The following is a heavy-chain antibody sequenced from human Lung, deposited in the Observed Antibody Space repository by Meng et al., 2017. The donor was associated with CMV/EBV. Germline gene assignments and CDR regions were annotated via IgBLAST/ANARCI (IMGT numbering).Heavy chain of an antibody. D-gene: IGHD5/OR15-5a*01. J-gene: IGHJ4*02. Sequence: ASXXVSXKASGYRFTDFHMHWVRQAPGQGLEWMGWINSNSGATNYAQKFQGRVIMTRDTSITTAYLELPSLRPDDTAVYFCARVYAKGPLRSFDYLGQGTLVTVSS. V-gene: IGHV1-2*02. CDR3: ARVYAKGPLRSFDY. CDR1: GYRFTDFH. CDR2: INSNSGAT.